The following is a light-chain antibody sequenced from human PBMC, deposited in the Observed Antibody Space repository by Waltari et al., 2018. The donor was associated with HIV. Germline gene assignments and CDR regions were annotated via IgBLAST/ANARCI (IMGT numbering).Light chain of an antibody. CDR2: ANN. Sequence: QSVLTQPLSASGTPGQRVTISCSGSSSHIGDFSVSWYQHLPGAAPKLLIYANNQRPSGVPDRFSGSRSGTSASLAISCLRSEDEAVYSCAVWDDSLRGGVFGGGTKLTVL. CDR1: SSHIGDFS. CDR3: AVWDDSLRGGV. V-gene: IGLV1-47*01. J-gene: IGLJ3*02.